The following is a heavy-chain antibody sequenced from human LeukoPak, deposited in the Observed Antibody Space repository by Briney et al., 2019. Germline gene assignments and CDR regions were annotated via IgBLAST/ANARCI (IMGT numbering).Heavy chain of an antibody. CDR3: ARVFGNRYYDFWSGYYNPYFDY. Sequence: SETLSLTCAVYGGSFSGYYWSWIRQPPGKGLEWIGEINHTGSTNYNPSLKSRVTISVDTSKNQFSLKLSSVTAADTAVYYCARVFGNRYYDFWSGYYNPYFDYWGQGTLVTVST. CDR2: INHTGST. V-gene: IGHV4-34*01. D-gene: IGHD3-3*01. CDR1: GGSFSGYY. J-gene: IGHJ4*02.